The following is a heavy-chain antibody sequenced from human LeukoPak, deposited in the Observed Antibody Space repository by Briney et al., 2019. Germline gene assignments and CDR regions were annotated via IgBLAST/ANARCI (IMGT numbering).Heavy chain of an antibody. V-gene: IGHV4-61*02. D-gene: IGHD3-22*01. Sequence: SQTLSLTCTVSGGSISSGSYYWSWIRQPAGKGLEWIGRIYTSGSTNYNPSLKSRVTMSVDASKNQFSLKLSSVTAADTAVYYCARLDYDSSGTNWFDPWGQGTPATVSS. CDR1: GGSISSGSYY. CDR2: IYTSGST. CDR3: ARLDYDSSGTNWFDP. J-gene: IGHJ5*02.